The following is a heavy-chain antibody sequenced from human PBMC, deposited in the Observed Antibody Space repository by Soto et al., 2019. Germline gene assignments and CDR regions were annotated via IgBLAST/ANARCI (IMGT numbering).Heavy chain of an antibody. V-gene: IGHV3-21*01. CDR3: ARGIDCSGGSCYYYYYMDV. CDR1: GFTFSSYS. D-gene: IGHD2-15*01. Sequence: GGSLRLSCAASGFTFSSYSMNWVRQAPGKGLEWVSSISSSSSYIYYADSVKGRFTISRDNAKNSLYLQMNSLRAEDTAVYYCARGIDCSGGSCYYYYYMDVWGKGTTVTVSS. J-gene: IGHJ6*03. CDR2: ISSSSSYI.